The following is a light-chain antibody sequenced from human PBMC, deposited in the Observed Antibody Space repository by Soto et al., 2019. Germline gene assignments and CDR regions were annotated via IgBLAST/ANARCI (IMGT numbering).Light chain of an antibody. Sequence: EIVMTQSPATLSVSPGERASLSCRASQSVSNNLAWYQQKPGQAPRLLIYGASSRATGIPDRFSGSGSGTDFSLTIRRLEPDDFAVYYCQKYGNFWTFGQGTKVDIK. CDR3: QKYGNFWT. V-gene: IGKV3-20*01. CDR2: GAS. J-gene: IGKJ1*01. CDR1: QSVSNN.